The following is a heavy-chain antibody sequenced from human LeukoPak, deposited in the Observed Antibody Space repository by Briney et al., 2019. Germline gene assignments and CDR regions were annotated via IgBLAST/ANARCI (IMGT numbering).Heavy chain of an antibody. J-gene: IGHJ4*02. D-gene: IGHD3-10*01. CDR3: AKDGPFYGSGSYPSSYFGY. V-gene: IGHV3-30*18. CDR2: ISYDGSNK. CDR1: GFTFSSYG. Sequence: PGGSLRLSCAASGFTFSSYGMHWVRQAPGKGLEWVAVISYDGSNKYYADSVKGRFTISRDNSKNTLYLQMNSLRAEDTAVYYCAKDGPFYGSGSYPSSYFGYWGQGTLVTVSS.